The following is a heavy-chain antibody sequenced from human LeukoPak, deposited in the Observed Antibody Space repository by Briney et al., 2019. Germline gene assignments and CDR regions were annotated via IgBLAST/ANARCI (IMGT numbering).Heavy chain of an antibody. CDR3: ARAYCSSAICYTCDD. D-gene: IGHD2-2*02. Sequence: ASVKVSCKASGYTFTGWYIHWVRQAPGQGLEWLGWINPNSGGTYYAQNLQGRVTMTRDTSISTAYMELSRLTSDDTAVYYCARAYCSSAICYTCDDWGQETLVTVSS. CDR1: GYTFTGWY. J-gene: IGHJ4*02. CDR2: INPNSGGT. V-gene: IGHV1-2*02.